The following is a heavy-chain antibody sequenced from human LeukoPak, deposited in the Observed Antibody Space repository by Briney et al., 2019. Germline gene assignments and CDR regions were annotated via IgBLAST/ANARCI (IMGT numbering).Heavy chain of an antibody. D-gene: IGHD3-9*01. CDR3: ARGRFEWLIDY. CDR2: IIPILGIA. V-gene: IGHV1-69*04. J-gene: IGHJ4*02. Sequence: ASVKVSCKASRGTFSSYAISWVRQAPGQGLEWMGRIIPILGIANYAQKFQGRVTITADKSTSTAYMELSSLRSEDTAVYYCARGRFEWLIDYWGQGTLVTVSS. CDR1: RGTFSSYA.